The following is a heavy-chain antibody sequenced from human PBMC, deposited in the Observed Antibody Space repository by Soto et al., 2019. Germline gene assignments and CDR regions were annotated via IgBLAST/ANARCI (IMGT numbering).Heavy chain of an antibody. J-gene: IGHJ2*01. CDR2: IKTDASEK. CDR3: ARDLGYGSASSVNHYRAC. CDR1: GFTLRSYW. Sequence: GGSLRLSCAAAGFTLRSYWMSWVRQAPGKGLEWLATIKTDASEKKYVDSVKGRFTVSRDNAKNSLYLQMDSLRAEDTAVYYCARDLGYGSASSVNHYRACWGRGTRVTDSS. D-gene: IGHD3-10*01. V-gene: IGHV3-7*01.